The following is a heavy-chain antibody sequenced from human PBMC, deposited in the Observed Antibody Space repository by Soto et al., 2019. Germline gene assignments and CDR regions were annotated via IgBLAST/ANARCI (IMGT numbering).Heavy chain of an antibody. CDR2: IGTAGDT. CDR3: AKSQEIGTHFFDS. J-gene: IGHJ4*02. D-gene: IGHD6-13*01. CDR1: GFTFSGFD. V-gene: IGHV3-13*01. Sequence: GGSLRLSCEASGFTFSGFDMHWVRQPTGKGLEWVSSIGTAGDTDYAVSVKGRFTISRDNAKNSLSLQMTRLRAGDMAVYFCAKSQEIGTHFFDSWGQGTQVTVSS.